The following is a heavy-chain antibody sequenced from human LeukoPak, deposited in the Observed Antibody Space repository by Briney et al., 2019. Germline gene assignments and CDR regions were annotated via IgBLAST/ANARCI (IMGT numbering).Heavy chain of an antibody. CDR1: GFTFSSYG. V-gene: IGHV3-30*18. J-gene: IGHJ3*02. CDR2: ISYDGSNK. D-gene: IGHD5-18*01. CDR3: AKEGIQLWLGDAFDI. Sequence: GGSLRLSCAASGFTFSSYGMHWVRQAPGKGLEWVAVISYDGSNKYYADSVKGRFTISRDNSKNTLYLQMNSLRAEDTAVYYCAKEGIQLWLGDAFDIWGQGTMVTVSS.